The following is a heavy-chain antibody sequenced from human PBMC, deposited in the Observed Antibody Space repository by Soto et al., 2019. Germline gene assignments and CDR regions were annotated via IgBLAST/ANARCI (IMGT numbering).Heavy chain of an antibody. V-gene: IGHV4-39*01. CDR3: ARSRRGAYSSGWYSPSGYYNYGIDV. CDR2: IYYSGST. J-gene: IGHJ6*02. Sequence: PSETLSLTCTVAGGSSSSSSYYWGWIRQPPGKGLEWIGTIYYSGSTYYNPSLKSRVTISVDTSKNQFSLKLSSVTAADTAVYYCARSRRGAYSSGWYSPSGYYNYGIDVWGQGTKVTVSS. D-gene: IGHD6-19*01. CDR1: GGSSSSSSYY.